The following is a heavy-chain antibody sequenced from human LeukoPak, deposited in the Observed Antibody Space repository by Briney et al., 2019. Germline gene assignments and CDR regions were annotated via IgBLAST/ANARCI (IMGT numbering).Heavy chain of an antibody. CDR3: AKDYEPLVGVHRWGDWFDP. J-gene: IGHJ5*02. V-gene: IGHV4-38-2*02. Sequence: PSETLSLTCTVSGYSISNAYYWGWIRQPPGKGLEWIGSLYHSGSTYYKPSLKSRVTTSVDTSKNRFSLKLTSVTAADTAVYYCAKDYEPLVGVHRWGDWFDPWGQGTLVTVSS. D-gene: IGHD1-26*01. CDR1: GYSISNAYY. CDR2: LYHSGST.